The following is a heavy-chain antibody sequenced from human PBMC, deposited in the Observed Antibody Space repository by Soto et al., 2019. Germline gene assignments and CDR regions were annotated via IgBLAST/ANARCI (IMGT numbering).Heavy chain of an antibody. CDR2: IYNSGLI. V-gene: IGHV4-31*03. CDR1: GASVSSGGYY. CDR3: ARSRRGAVATFDL. Sequence: SETLSLTCTVSGASVSSGGYYWSWIRQHPEKGLEWIGYIYNSGLISYNPSLKSRIVVSRDTSRNQLSLKMTSVTAADTAVYFCARSRRGAVATFDLWGQGTPVTVSS. J-gene: IGHJ5*02. D-gene: IGHD2-15*01.